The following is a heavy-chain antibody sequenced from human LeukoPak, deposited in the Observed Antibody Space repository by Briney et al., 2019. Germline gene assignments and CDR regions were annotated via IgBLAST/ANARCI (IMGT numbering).Heavy chain of an antibody. D-gene: IGHD3-3*01. J-gene: IGHJ6*03. Sequence: PGGSLRLSCAASGFTFSSYAMHWVRQAPGKGLEWVAVISYDGSNKYYADSVKGRLTISRDNSKNTLYLQMNSLRAEDTAVYYCARVYDLVAMDVWGKGTTVTVSS. V-gene: IGHV3-30*01. CDR2: ISYDGSNK. CDR3: ARVYDLVAMDV. CDR1: GFTFSSYA.